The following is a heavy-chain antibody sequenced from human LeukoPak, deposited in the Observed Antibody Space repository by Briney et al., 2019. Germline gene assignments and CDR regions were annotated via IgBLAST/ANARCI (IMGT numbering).Heavy chain of an antibody. D-gene: IGHD6-13*01. CDR1: GFTFNTYW. V-gene: IGHV3-74*01. Sequence: PGGSLRLSCAASGFTFNTYWMHWVRQAPGKGLVWVSRINGDGSTSYADSVKGRFTISRDNAKNTLYLQMNSLRAEDTAVYYCARGPSGIANSWGQGTLVTVSS. CDR3: ARGPSGIANS. CDR2: INGDGST. J-gene: IGHJ4*02.